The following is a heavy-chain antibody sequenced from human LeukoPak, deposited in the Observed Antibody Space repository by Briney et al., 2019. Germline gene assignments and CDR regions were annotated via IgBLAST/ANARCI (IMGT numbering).Heavy chain of an antibody. CDR3: ARGVARSSKFHFSYYFDY. J-gene: IGHJ4*02. Sequence: SETLSLTCTVSDGAIAGYSWSWIRQPPGKGLEWIGYIYYSGDTNYNPSLQSRVTVSVDTSKNQFSLKLTSVTAADTAVYYCARGVARSSKFHFSYYFDYWGQGTLVTVSS. CDR2: IYYSGDT. D-gene: IGHD6-6*01. CDR1: DGAIAGYS. V-gene: IGHV4-59*01.